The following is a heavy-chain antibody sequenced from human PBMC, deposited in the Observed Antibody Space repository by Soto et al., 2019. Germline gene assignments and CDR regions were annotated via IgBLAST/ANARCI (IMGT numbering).Heavy chain of an antibody. D-gene: IGHD6-13*01. J-gene: IGHJ4*02. CDR1: GFTFSDYY. V-gene: IGHV3-11*06. CDR2: ISGTSDSI. Sequence: LRRSCAASGFTFSDYYMSWIRQVPGKGLEWVAYISGTSDSIPYADSVKGRFTISRDNAKNSLYLQMNSLRAEDTAVYYCARVAVLAAAGTTDYWGQGALVTVSS. CDR3: ARVAVLAAAGTTDY.